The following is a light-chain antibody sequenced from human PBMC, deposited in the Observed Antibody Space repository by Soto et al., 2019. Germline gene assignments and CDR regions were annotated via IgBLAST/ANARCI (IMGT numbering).Light chain of an antibody. V-gene: IGKV1-39*01. CDR1: QSINIY. Sequence: IQLTQSPSSLSASVGDRVTVTCRASQSINIYLNWYQQKPGKAPTLLIYGASTLQSGVPSRFSGGGSRTDFPLTISSLQNEDFATYYWQQSYRSPYTFGQGTKLEI. J-gene: IGKJ2*01. CDR3: QQSYRSPYT. CDR2: GAS.